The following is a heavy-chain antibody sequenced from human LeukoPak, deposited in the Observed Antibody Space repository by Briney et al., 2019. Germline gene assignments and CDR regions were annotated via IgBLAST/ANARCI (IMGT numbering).Heavy chain of an antibody. Sequence: ASVKVSCKASGYSFTSNYIHWVRQAPGQGLEWMGMIYPRDGSTSYAQKFQGRVTVTRDTSTSTVHMELSGLRSEDTAVYYCARVSYHYYDSSGYYYGYWGQGTLVTVSS. CDR1: GYSFTSNY. V-gene: IGHV1-46*01. J-gene: IGHJ4*02. D-gene: IGHD3-22*01. CDR3: ARVSYHYYDSSGYYYGY. CDR2: IYPRDGST.